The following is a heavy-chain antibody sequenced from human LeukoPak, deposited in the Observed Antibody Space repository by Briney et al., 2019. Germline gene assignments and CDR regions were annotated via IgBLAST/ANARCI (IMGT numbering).Heavy chain of an antibody. CDR1: GFTFSSYW. CDR2: INSDGGST. V-gene: IGHV3-74*01. J-gene: IGHJ2*01. Sequence: GGSLRLSCAASGFTFSSYWMHWVRQAPGKGLVWVSRINSDGGSTSYADSVKGRFTISRDNAKNTLYVQMNSLRAEDTAVYYCTREISWYFDLWGRGTLVTVSS. CDR3: TREISWYFDL.